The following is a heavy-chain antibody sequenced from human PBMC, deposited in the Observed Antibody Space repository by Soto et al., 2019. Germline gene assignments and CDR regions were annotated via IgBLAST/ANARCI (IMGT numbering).Heavy chain of an antibody. J-gene: IGHJ4*02. V-gene: IGHV4-30-2*01. CDR2: IYHSGST. Sequence: QLQLQESGSGLVKPSQTLSLTCAVSGGSISSGGYSWSWIRQPPGKVLEWIGYIYHSGSTYSNPSLKSRVTIPVDRSNNQFALKLSSVTAADTAVYYWAAGGGLPRYYWCQGTLVTVSS. CDR1: GGSISSGGYS. D-gene: IGHD5-12*01. CDR3: AAGGGLPRYY.